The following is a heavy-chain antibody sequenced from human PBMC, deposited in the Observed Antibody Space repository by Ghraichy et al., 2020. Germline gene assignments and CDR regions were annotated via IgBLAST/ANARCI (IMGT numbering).Heavy chain of an antibody. J-gene: IGHJ5*02. CDR1: GFSFSSYA. CDR2: IGGSGGST. V-gene: IGHV3-23*01. D-gene: IGHD2-15*01. CDR3: AKAWGYCGGGSCPPYNWFAP. Sequence: GGSLRLSCAASGFSFSSYAMTWVRQAPGKGLEWVSGIGGSGGSTYYADSVKGRFTSSRDNSKSTLYLEMNSLRVEDTAVYYCAKAWGYCGGGSCPPYNWFAPWGQGTLDTFSS.